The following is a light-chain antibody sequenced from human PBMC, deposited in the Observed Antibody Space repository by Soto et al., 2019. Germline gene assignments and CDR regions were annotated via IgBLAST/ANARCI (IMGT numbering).Light chain of an antibody. Sequence: DIQMTQSPSTLSASVGDRVTITCRASQSISSWLAWYQQKPGKDPKLLIYDAFSLESGVPSRFSGTGSGTEFTLTIISLQPYDFATYYCQQYKSYWTFGQGTKVEIK. CDR3: QQYKSYWT. V-gene: IGKV1-5*01. J-gene: IGKJ1*01. CDR2: DAF. CDR1: QSISSW.